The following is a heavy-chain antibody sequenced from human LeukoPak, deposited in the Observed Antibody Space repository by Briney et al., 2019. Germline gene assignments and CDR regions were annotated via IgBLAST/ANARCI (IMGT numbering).Heavy chain of an antibody. V-gene: IGHV3-23*01. Sequence: SGGSLRLSCAASGFTFSNFAMSWVRQAPGKGLECVSSISGTGDSTSYADSVRGRFTISRDNSKTTLCLQMNSLRADDTAVYYCAKREQTFGYKYYFDYWGQGTLVTVSA. CDR3: AKREQTFGYKYYFDY. J-gene: IGHJ4*02. D-gene: IGHD1-1*01. CDR1: GFTFSNFA. CDR2: ISGTGDST.